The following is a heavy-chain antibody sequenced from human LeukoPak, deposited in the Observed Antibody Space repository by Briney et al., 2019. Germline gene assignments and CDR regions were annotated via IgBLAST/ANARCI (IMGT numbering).Heavy chain of an antibody. J-gene: IGHJ4*02. Sequence: GGSLSLSCAASGFTFSSYAMSWVRQPPGKGLEWVSSISGSGGTTYYADSVKGRFTISRDNSKNTLYLQMNSLRAEDTAVYYCAKDRVWLQPRGCDYWGQGTLVTVSS. D-gene: IGHD5-24*01. CDR2: ISGSGGTT. V-gene: IGHV3-23*01. CDR3: AKDRVWLQPRGCDY. CDR1: GFTFSSYA.